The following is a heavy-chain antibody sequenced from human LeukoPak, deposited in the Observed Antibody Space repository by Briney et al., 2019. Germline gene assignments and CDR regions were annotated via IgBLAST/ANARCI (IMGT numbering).Heavy chain of an antibody. J-gene: IGHJ4*02. CDR2: IYSGGST. V-gene: IGHV3-66*01. CDR3: ARDDTGNES. D-gene: IGHD1-1*01. Sequence: GGSLRLSCAASGFTFSSYAMHWVRQAPGKGLEWVAVIYSGGSTYYADSVKGRFTISRDNSKNTLYLQMNSLRAEDTAVYYCARDDTGNESWGQGTLVTVSS. CDR1: GFTFSSYA.